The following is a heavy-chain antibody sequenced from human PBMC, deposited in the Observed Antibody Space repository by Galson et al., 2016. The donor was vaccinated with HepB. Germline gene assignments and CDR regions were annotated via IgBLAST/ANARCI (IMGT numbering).Heavy chain of an antibody. CDR3: AREPNVDLDATDSSGQFDY. J-gene: IGHJ4*02. D-gene: IGHD3-22*01. V-gene: IGHV3-48*03. CDR1: GFPFRSYN. CDR2: ISDSGETK. Sequence: SLRLSCAVSGFPFRSYNLNWVRQAPGKGLEWISFISDSGETKYYADSVRGRFTISRDNAKNLLHLELSGLRNEDTAVYYCAREPNVDLDATDSSGQFDYWVQGSLVTVSA.